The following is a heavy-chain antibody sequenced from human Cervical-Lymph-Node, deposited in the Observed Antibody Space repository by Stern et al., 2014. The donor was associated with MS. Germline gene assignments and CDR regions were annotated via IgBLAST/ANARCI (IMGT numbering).Heavy chain of an antibody. V-gene: IGHV1-46*03. J-gene: IGHJ3*02. Sequence: VQLVQSGAEVKKPGASVKVSCKASGYTFTSYYMPWVRKAPGQGLEWMGIINPSGGSTSYAQKFQGRVTMTRDTSTSTVHMELSSLRSEDTAVYYCAREIVVVVAATGDDAFDIWGQGTMVTVSS. CDR2: INPSGGST. D-gene: IGHD2-15*01. CDR1: GYTFTSYY. CDR3: AREIVVVVAATGDDAFDI.